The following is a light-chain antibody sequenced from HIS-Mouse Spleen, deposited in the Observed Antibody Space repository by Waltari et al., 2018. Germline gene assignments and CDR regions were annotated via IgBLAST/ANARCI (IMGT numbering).Light chain of an antibody. CDR3: QVWDNSSDHVV. CDR2: DGS. Sequence: SYVLTQPPSVSVAPGKTARITCGGNNIGSKRVHWYQQKPGQAPVLVVYDGSGRPAGIPERFSGSNSGNTATLTISRVEAGDEADYYCQVWDNSSDHVVFGGGTKLTVL. CDR1: NIGSKR. J-gene: IGLJ2*01. V-gene: IGLV3-21*03.